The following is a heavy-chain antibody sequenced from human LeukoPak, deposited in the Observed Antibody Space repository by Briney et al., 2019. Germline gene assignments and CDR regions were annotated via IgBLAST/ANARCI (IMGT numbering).Heavy chain of an antibody. Sequence: GGSLRLSCAASGITFSSYGMSWVRQVPGKGLEWVSSISHTGGSPYYADSVKGRFTVSRDNSKNTLYLQMNSLTVEDTAIYYCAKNADRGAYCRGGSCYPYYYYYMDVWGTGTTVTISS. D-gene: IGHD2-15*01. CDR2: ISHTGGSP. V-gene: IGHV3-23*01. CDR3: AKNADRGAYCRGGSCYPYYYYYMDV. J-gene: IGHJ6*03. CDR1: GITFSSYG.